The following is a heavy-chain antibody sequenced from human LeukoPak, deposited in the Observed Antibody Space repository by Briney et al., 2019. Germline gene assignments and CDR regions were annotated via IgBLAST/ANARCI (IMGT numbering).Heavy chain of an antibody. V-gene: IGHV4-59*01. J-gene: IGHJ3*02. CDR3: ARVLDLSKRGLDAFDI. D-gene: IGHD3-16*01. Sequence: SETLSLTCTVSGGSISSYFWSWIRQPPGKGLEWIGYVYYSGSTNYNPSLKSRVTISVDTSKKQFSLKLSSATAADTAVYYCARVLDLSKRGLDAFDIWGQGTMVTV. CDR2: VYYSGST. CDR1: GGSISSYF.